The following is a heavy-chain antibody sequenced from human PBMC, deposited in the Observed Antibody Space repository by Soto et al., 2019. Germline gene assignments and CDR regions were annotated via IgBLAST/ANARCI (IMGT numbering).Heavy chain of an antibody. J-gene: IGHJ3*02. CDR1: GYTFTGYY. Sequence: ASVKVSCKASGYTFTGYYMHWVRQAPGQGLEWMGWINPNSGGTNYAQKFQGWVTMTRDTSISTAYMELSSLRSEDTAVYYCARDRVPRYYYDSSGYQWAFDIWGQGTMVTVSS. CDR2: INPNSGGT. V-gene: IGHV1-2*04. D-gene: IGHD3-22*01. CDR3: ARDRVPRYYYDSSGYQWAFDI.